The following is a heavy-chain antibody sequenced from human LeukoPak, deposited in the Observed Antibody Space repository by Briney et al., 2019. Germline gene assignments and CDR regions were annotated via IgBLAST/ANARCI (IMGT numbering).Heavy chain of an antibody. J-gene: IGHJ3*02. Sequence: GGSLRLSCAASGFTFSSYAMSWVRQVPGKGLEWVSAISGSGGSTYYADSVKGRFTISRDNSKNTLYLQMNSLRAEDTAVYYCAKATEWLDAFDIWGQGTMVTVSS. V-gene: IGHV3-23*01. CDR3: AKATEWLDAFDI. CDR2: ISGSGGST. CDR1: GFTFSSYA. D-gene: IGHD3-3*01.